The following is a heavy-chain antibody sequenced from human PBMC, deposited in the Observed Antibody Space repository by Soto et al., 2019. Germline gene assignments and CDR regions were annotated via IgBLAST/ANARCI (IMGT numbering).Heavy chain of an antibody. Sequence: QVQLVQSGAEVKKPGASVKVSCKASGYTFTDYTMHWVRQAPGQRLEWMGWINAVNGNTKYSQKFQGRVIITRDTSASTAYMELSSLRSEDTAVYYCARDLGYCSSTSCYDYYYYYMDVWGKGTTVTVSS. V-gene: IGHV1-3*01. J-gene: IGHJ6*03. CDR3: ARDLGYCSSTSCYDYYYYYMDV. D-gene: IGHD2-2*01. CDR1: GYTFTDYT. CDR2: INAVNGNT.